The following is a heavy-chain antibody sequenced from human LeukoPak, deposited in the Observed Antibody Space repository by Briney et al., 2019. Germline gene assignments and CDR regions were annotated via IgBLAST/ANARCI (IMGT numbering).Heavy chain of an antibody. CDR3: ARDREDIAVAGPGY. Sequence: PGGSLRLSCAASGFTFSSYSMNWVRQAPGKGLEWVSSISSSSSYIYYADSVKGRFTISRDNAKNSPYLQMNSLRAEDTAVYYCARDREDIAVAGPGYWGQGTLVTVSS. D-gene: IGHD6-19*01. CDR2: ISSSSSYI. J-gene: IGHJ4*02. CDR1: GFTFSSYS. V-gene: IGHV3-21*01.